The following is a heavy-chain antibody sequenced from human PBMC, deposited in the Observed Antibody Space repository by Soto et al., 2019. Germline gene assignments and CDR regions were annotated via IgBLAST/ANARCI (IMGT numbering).Heavy chain of an antibody. CDR1: GGTFSSYA. Sequence: GASVKVSWKASGGTFSSYAISWVRQAPGQGLEWMGGIIPIFGTANYAQKFQGRVTITADESTSTAYMELSSLRSEDTAVYYCARDHYGDPANPKNYYYYYGMDVWGQGTTVTVSS. D-gene: IGHD4-17*01. J-gene: IGHJ6*02. CDR3: ARDHYGDPANPKNYYYYYGMDV. CDR2: IIPIFGTA. V-gene: IGHV1-69*13.